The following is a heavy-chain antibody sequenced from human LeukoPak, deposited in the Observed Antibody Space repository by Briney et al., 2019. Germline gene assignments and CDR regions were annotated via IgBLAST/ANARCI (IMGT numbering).Heavy chain of an antibody. CDR3: AKVPRAWWFDP. Sequence: GGSLRLSCGASGFTLSSYAMSWVRQAPGKGLEWVSSISASGGSTNYADSAKGRFTISRDNSKNTLYLQMNSLRAEDTALYYCAKVPRAWWFDPWGQGTLVTVSS. V-gene: IGHV3-23*01. CDR2: ISASGGST. CDR1: GFTLSSYA. J-gene: IGHJ5*02.